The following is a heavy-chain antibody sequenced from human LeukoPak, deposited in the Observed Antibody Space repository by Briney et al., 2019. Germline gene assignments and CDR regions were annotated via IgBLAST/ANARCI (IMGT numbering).Heavy chain of an antibody. V-gene: IGHV3-30*04. CDR1: GFTFSSYA. D-gene: IGHD3-9*01. CDR3: ARGDSDILTGYPIPLDY. CDR2: ISYDGSNK. Sequence: GRSLRLSCAASGFTFSSYAMHWVRQAPGKGLEWVAVISYDGSNKYYADSVKGRFTISRDNSKNTLYLQMNSLRAEDTAVYYCARGDSDILTGYPIPLDYWGQGTLVTVSS. J-gene: IGHJ4*02.